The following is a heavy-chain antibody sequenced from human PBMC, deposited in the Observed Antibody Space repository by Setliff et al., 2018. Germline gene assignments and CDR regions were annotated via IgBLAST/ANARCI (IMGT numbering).Heavy chain of an antibody. V-gene: IGHV3-23*01. CDR1: GFTFSDDA. Sequence: GGSLRLSCAASGFTFSDDAMSWVRQAPGKGLEWVSTISGSAGSIHLADSVKGRFTISRDNAENSLYLQMNSLRAEDTAVYYCARTCSGSGCYAGLESWGQGTPVTVSS. D-gene: IGHD2-15*01. J-gene: IGHJ4*02. CDR3: ARTCSGSGCYAGLES. CDR2: ISGSAGSI.